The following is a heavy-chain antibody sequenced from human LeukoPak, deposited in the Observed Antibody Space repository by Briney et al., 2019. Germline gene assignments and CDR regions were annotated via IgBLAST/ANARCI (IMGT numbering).Heavy chain of an antibody. CDR3: AKDWTGTKPFDL. V-gene: IGHV3-23*01. J-gene: IGHJ2*01. D-gene: IGHD3/OR15-3a*01. CDR1: GFTFSSYS. Sequence: GGSLRLSCAASGFTFSSYSMNWVRQAPGKGLEWVSAISVSGNTYHADSVKGRFTISRDSSKNTLYLQMNRLRAEDAAVYYCAKDWTGTKPFDLWGRGTLVTVSS. CDR2: ISVSGNT.